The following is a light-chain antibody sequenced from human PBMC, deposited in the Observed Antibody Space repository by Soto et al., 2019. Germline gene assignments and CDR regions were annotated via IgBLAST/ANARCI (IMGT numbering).Light chain of an antibody. Sequence: DIVMTQSPATVSVSPGESATLFCRASEAVSRNLAWYQQKPGQTPRLLIHGASTRVTGLPARFTGSGSGTEFTLTINSLQPEDFGVYFCQQYDNWWTFGQGT. V-gene: IGKV3-15*01. CDR2: GAS. J-gene: IGKJ1*01. CDR3: QQYDNWWT. CDR1: EAVSRN.